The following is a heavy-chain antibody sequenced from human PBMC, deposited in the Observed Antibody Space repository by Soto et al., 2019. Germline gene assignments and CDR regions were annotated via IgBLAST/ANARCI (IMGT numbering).Heavy chain of an antibody. Sequence: SETLSLTCAFSVVSISGSYYYCGWLRQSPGRGPEWIGSVFYTGFTSYNPSLESRVSVSVDTSKNQFSLKVSAVTAADTAVYYCASSQKGYNWNYFDHWGQGALVTVSS. CDR3: ASSQKGYNWNYFDH. J-gene: IGHJ4*02. D-gene: IGHD1-20*01. CDR1: VVSISGSYYY. CDR2: VFYTGFT. V-gene: IGHV4-39*01.